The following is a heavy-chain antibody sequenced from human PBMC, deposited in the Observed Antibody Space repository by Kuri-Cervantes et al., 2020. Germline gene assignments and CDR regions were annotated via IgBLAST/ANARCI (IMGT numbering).Heavy chain of an antibody. Sequence: GESLKISCAASGFTFSSYWMHWVRQAPGKGLVWVSRINSDGSSTSYADSVKGRFTISRDNPQNMVYLQMNSLRADDTAVYYCARRGAPTGDYYYHMDVWGKGTTVTVSS. CDR1: GFTFSSYW. CDR3: ARRGAPTGDYYYHMDV. V-gene: IGHV3-74*01. D-gene: IGHD7-27*01. CDR2: INSDGSST. J-gene: IGHJ6*03.